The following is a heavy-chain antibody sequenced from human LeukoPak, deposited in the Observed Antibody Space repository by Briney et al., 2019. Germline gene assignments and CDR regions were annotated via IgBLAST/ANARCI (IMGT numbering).Heavy chain of an antibody. J-gene: IGHJ4*02. CDR3: ARGTHSSGWHGGFDY. CDR2: IRRSGDST. D-gene: IGHD6-19*01. CDR1: GFTFSNYA. V-gene: IGHV3-23*01. Sequence: PGGSLRLSCAASGFTFSNYAMNWARQAPGKGLEWVSAIRRSGDSTSYADSVRGRFTISRDNAKNTLYLQMISLRAEDTAVYYCARGTHSSGWHGGFDYWGQGTLVTVSS.